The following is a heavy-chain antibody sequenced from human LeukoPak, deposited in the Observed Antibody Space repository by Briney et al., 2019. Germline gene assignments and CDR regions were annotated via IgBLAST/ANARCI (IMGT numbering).Heavy chain of an antibody. CDR3: AREGPYIVATIGAFDI. D-gene: IGHD5-12*01. J-gene: IGHJ3*02. CDR2: FDPEDGET. V-gene: IGHV1-24*01. CDR1: GYTLTELS. Sequence: ASVKVSCKVSGYTLTELSMHWVRQAPGKGLEWMGGFDPEDGETIYAQKFQGRVTMTEDTSTDTAYMELSSLRSEDTAVYYCAREGPYIVATIGAFDIWGQGTMVTVSS.